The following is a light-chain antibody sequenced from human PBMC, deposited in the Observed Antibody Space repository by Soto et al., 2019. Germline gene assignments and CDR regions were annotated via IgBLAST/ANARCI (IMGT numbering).Light chain of an antibody. CDR3: QQRSNWPPLT. Sequence: EIVLTQSPATLSLSPGERATLSCRASQSVSSYLAWYQQKPGQAPRLLIYDASNRATGIPARFSGSGSGTDFTLTSSSLEPDDFGVYYCQQRSNWPPLTFGGGTKVEIK. V-gene: IGKV3-11*01. CDR1: QSVSSY. J-gene: IGKJ4*01. CDR2: DAS.